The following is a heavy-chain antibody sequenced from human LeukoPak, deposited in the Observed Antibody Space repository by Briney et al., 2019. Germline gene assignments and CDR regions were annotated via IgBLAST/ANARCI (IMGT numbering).Heavy chain of an antibody. D-gene: IGHD3-16*02. J-gene: IGHJ4*02. CDR3: AREADVWGSYRYDY. CDR2: IIPILGIA. Sequence: SVKVSCKASGGTFSSYTISWVRQAPGQGLEWMGRIIPILGIANYAQKFQGRVTITADKSTSTAYMELSSLRPEDTAVYYCAREADVWGSYRYDYWGQGTLVTVSS. V-gene: IGHV1-69*04. CDR1: GGTFSSYT.